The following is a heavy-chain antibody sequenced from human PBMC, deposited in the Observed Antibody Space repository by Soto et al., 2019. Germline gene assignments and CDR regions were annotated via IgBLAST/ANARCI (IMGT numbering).Heavy chain of an antibody. V-gene: IGHV1-18*01. CDR1: GYTFTSYG. J-gene: IGHJ4*02. D-gene: IGHD3-22*01. CDR3: ARDLTPGVVDH. CDR2: ISAYNGNT. Sequence: QVQVVQSGAEVKKPGASVKVSCKASGYTFTSYGISWVRQAPGQGLEWMGWISAYNGNTKYAQKLQGRVTMTTDTATSTAYMELGRRRSDATAVDYCARDLTPGVVDHWGQGTLVTVSS.